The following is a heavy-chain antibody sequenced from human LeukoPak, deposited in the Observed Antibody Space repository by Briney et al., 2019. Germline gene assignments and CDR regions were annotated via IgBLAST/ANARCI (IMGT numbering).Heavy chain of an antibody. D-gene: IGHD2-2*01. CDR3: ARRGDQLPHYYYYGMDI. CDR1: EYTFTSYD. V-gene: IGHV1-8*01. CDR2: MNPNSGNT. Sequence: VASVKVSCKASEYTFTSYDINWVRQATGQGLEWMGWMNPNSGNTGYAQKFQGRVTMTRNTSISTAYMELSSLRSEDTAVYYCARRGDQLPHYYYYGMDIWGQGTTVTVSS. J-gene: IGHJ6*02.